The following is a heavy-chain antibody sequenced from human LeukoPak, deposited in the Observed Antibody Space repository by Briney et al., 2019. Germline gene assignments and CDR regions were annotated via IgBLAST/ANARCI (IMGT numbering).Heavy chain of an antibody. V-gene: IGHV4-59*01. Sequence: SETLSLTCTVSGGSLSRYYWSWVRQPPGKGLEGIGYIYYSGSTNYNPSLKSRVTISVDTSKNQFSLKLSSVTAADTAVYYCAGKSSSWGYFDYWGQGTLVTVSS. CDR1: GGSLSRYY. D-gene: IGHD6-13*01. J-gene: IGHJ4*02. CDR3: AGKSSSWGYFDY. CDR2: IYYSGST.